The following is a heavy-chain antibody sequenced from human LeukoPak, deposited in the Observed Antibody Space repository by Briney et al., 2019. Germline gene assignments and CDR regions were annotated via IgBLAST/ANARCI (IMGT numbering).Heavy chain of an antibody. CDR3: ARHVYSSSPFDY. CDR2: IYYSGST. V-gene: IGHV4-59*08. J-gene: IGHJ4*02. Sequence: PAETLSLTCTVSGGSINSYSWSWIRQPPGEGLEWIGYIYYSGSTNYNPSLRSRVTISVDTSQNQFSLKLSSVTTADTAIYYCARHVYSSSPFDYRGPGNLGTVSS. CDR1: GGSINSYS. D-gene: IGHD6-13*01.